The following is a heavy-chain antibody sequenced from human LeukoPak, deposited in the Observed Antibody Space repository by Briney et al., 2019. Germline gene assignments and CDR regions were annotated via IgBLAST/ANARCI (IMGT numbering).Heavy chain of an antibody. J-gene: IGHJ3*02. CDR1: DVSISTFY. Sequence: PSETLSLTCTVSDVSISTFYWSWIRQPPGEGLEWIGYISDSGSTNYNPSLQSRITISVDTSKNQFSLKLSSVTAADTAIYYYARHLRYCSGGTCYSSDAFDIWGRGTMVTVSS. V-gene: IGHV4-59*08. CDR2: ISDSGST. CDR3: ARHLRYCSGGTCYSSDAFDI. D-gene: IGHD2-15*01.